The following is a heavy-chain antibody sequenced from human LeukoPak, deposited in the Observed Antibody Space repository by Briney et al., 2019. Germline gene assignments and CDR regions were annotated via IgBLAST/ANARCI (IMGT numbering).Heavy chain of an antibody. CDR3: ARGMSATSGYLELEY. J-gene: IGHJ4*02. Sequence: GGSLRLSCAASGFTFSSYAMSWVRQSPGKGLEWVSAISGSGGNTYSADSVKGRCTISRDNSKKTLFLHMNSLRAEDTAVYYCARGMSATSGYLELEYWGQGTLVTVST. CDR1: GFTFSSYA. V-gene: IGHV3-23*01. CDR2: ISGSGGNT. D-gene: IGHD3-22*01.